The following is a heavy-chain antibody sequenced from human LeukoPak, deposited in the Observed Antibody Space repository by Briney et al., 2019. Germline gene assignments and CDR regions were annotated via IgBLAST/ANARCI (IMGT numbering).Heavy chain of an antibody. V-gene: IGHV4-59*08. CDR2: IYYSGST. J-gene: IGHJ3*02. CDR3: ARHWRYYDSSGSVDI. Sequence: SETLSLTCTVSGGSISSYYWSWIRQPPGKGLEWIGYIYYSGSTNYNPSLKSRVTISVDTSKNQFSLKLSSVTAADTAVYYCARHWRYYDSSGSVDIWGQGTMVTVSS. CDR1: GGSISSYY. D-gene: IGHD3-22*01.